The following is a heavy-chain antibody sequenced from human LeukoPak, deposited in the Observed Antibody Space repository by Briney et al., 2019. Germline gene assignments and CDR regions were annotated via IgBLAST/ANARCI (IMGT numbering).Heavy chain of an antibody. J-gene: IGHJ3*02. Sequence: ASVKVSCKASGYTFTSYGISWVRQAPGQGLEWMGWISAYNGNTNYAQKLQGRVTMTTDTSTSTAYMELRSLRSDDTAVYYCARVRGIMGSGYLSGDAFDIWGQGTMVTVSS. CDR2: ISAYNGNT. D-gene: IGHD3-22*01. V-gene: IGHV1-18*01. CDR1: GYTFTSYG. CDR3: ARVRGIMGSGYLSGDAFDI.